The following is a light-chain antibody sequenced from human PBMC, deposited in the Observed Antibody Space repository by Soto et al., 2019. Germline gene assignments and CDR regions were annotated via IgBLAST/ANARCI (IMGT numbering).Light chain of an antibody. CDR2: DTS. CDR1: TGTVTSGHY. J-gene: IGLJ3*02. V-gene: IGLV7-46*01. Sequence: QAVVSQEPSLTVSPGGTVTLTCGSSTGTVTSGHYPYWFQQKPGQAPRTLIYDTSAKHSWTPARFSGSLLGGKAALTLSGARHEDEADYYCLLSYSDARGVFGGGTKLTVL. CDR3: LLSYSDARGV.